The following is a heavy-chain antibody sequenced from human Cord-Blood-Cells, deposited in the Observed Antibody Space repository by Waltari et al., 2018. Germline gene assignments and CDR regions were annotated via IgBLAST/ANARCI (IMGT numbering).Heavy chain of an antibody. CDR1: GGSFSGYY. CDR3: ARGQWLRWQYYFDY. D-gene: IGHD6-19*01. CDR2: INHSGST. Sequence: QVQLQQWGAGLLKPSETLSLTCAVYGGSFSGYYWSGIRQPPGKGLEWIGEINHSGSTNYNPSLKSRVTISVDTSKNQFSLKLSSVTAADTAVYYCARGQWLRWQYYFDYWGQGTLVTVSS. J-gene: IGHJ4*02. V-gene: IGHV4-34*01.